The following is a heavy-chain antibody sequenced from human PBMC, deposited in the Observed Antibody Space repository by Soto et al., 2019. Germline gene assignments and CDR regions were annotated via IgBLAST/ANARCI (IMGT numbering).Heavy chain of an antibody. V-gene: IGHV4-31*03. CDR2: IDYSGTT. J-gene: IGHJ4*02. Sequence: QVQLQESGPGLVKPSQTLSLTCTVSGGSISSGGYYWSWIRQHPGKGLEWIGYIDYSGTTYYNPSLKSRVTQSVDTSKNQFSLNLSSVTAADTAVYYCARDEAAAGSFDYWGQGTLVTVSS. CDR3: ARDEAAAGSFDY. CDR1: GGSISSGGYY. D-gene: IGHD6-13*01.